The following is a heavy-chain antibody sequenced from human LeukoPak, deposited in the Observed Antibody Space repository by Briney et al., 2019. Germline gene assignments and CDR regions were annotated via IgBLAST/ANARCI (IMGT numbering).Heavy chain of an antibody. CDR3: AKVPAYSSSWYGPHYFDY. D-gene: IGHD6-13*01. Sequence: GGSLRLSCAASGFAFSSYAMSWVRQAPGKGLEWVSAISGSGGSTYYADSVKGRFTISRDNSKNTLYLQMNSLRAEDTAVYYCAKVPAYSSSWYGPHYFDYWGQGTLVTVSS. V-gene: IGHV3-23*01. CDR1: GFAFSSYA. CDR2: ISGSGGST. J-gene: IGHJ4*02.